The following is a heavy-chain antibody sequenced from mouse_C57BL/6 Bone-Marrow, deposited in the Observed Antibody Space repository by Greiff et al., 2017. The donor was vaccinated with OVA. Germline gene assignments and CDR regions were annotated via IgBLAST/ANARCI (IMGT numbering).Heavy chain of an antibody. CDR1: GYTFTSYW. Sequence: QVQLQQPGAELVKPGASVQLSCKASGYTFTSYWMQWVKPRPGQGLEWIGEIDPSDSYTNYNQKFKGKATLTVDTSSNTAYMQLSSLTSEESAVYYCARRGPITTVVATDYFDYWGQGTTLTVSS. J-gene: IGHJ2*01. CDR3: ARRGPITTVVATDYFDY. CDR2: IDPSDSYT. V-gene: IGHV1-50*01. D-gene: IGHD1-1*01.